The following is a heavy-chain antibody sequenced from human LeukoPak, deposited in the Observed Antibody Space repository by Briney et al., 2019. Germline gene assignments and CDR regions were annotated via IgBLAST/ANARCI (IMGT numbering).Heavy chain of an antibody. CDR3: ARGGVFTPMAEFDY. J-gene: IGHJ4*02. CDR2: ISSGGSTI. CDR1: GFTCSDYY. V-gene: IGHV3-11*01. Sequence: GGSLRLSCEASGFTCSDYYMSWIRQAPGKGLEWVSYISSGGSTIYYADSVKSRSTISRDNAKNSLTLQMNSLRAEDTGVYYCARGGVFTPMAEFDYWGQGALVTVSS. D-gene: IGHD1-26*01.